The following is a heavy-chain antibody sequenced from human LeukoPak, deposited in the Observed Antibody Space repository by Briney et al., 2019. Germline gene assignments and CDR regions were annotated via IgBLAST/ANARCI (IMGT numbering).Heavy chain of an antibody. CDR1: GGSISRYY. CDR3: ARVVYSYGDAFDI. D-gene: IGHD5-18*01. V-gene: IGHV4-59*01. J-gene: IGHJ3*02. CDR2: IYSSENT. Sequence: SETLSLTCTVSGGSISRYYWSWIRQPPGKGLEWIGYIYSSENTYYNPSLNSRVTISVGTSKNQFSLKLSSVTAADTAVYYCARVVYSYGDAFDIWGQGTMVTVSS.